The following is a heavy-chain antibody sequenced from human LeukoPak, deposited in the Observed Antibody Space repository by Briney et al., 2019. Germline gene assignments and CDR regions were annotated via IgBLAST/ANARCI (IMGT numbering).Heavy chain of an antibody. CDR3: ARDFVQYCSGGSCPFDY. D-gene: IGHD2-15*01. CDR1: GFTFSSYG. V-gene: IGHV3-33*01. J-gene: IGHJ4*02. CDR2: IWYDGSNK. Sequence: GRSLRLSCAASGFTFSSYGMHWVRQAPGKGLEWVAFIWYDGSNKYYADSVKGRFTISRDNSKITLYMQMNSLRAEDTGVYYCARDFVQYCSGGSCPFDYWGQGTLVTVSS.